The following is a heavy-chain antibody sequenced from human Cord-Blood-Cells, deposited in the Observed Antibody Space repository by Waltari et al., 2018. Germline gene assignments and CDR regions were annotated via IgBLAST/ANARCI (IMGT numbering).Heavy chain of an antibody. J-gene: IGHJ4*02. Sequence: EVQRVESGGGFVQPGGSLRLSCAASGFTFSSYWMHWVREAPGRGLVRVSRMKSAVRRTSYADSVEGRFTISRDNAKNTLYLQMNRLRAEDTAVYYCARGNVVVPAAMPGFDYWGQGTLVTVSS. CDR2: MKSAVRRT. D-gene: IGHD2-2*01. V-gene: IGHV3-74*01. CDR1: GFTFSSYW. CDR3: ARGNVVVPAAMPGFDY.